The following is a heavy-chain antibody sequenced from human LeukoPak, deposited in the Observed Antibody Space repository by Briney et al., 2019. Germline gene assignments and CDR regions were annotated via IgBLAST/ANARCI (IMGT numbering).Heavy chain of an antibody. CDR1: GFTFSSYE. D-gene: IGHD2-15*01. J-gene: IGHJ6*03. CDR3: ARLAYMVVVAATQGKDYYYMDV. CDR2: ISSSGSTI. V-gene: IGHV3-48*03. Sequence: GGSLRLSCAASGFTFSSYEMNWVRQAPGKGLEWVAYISSSGSTIYYAASVKGRFTISRDNAKSSLYLQMNSLRAEDTAVYYCARLAYMVVVAATQGKDYYYMDVWGKGTTVTVSS.